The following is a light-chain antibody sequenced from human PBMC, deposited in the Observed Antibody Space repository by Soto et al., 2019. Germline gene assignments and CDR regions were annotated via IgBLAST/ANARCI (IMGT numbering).Light chain of an antibody. CDR2: DAS. Sequence: DIQMTQSPSTLSASVGDRVTITCRASQSISTWLAWYQQKPGKAPKLLIYDASNLESGVPSRFSGSGSGTEFTLTISSLQPDDLATYYCQQYNSFWTFGQGTKVEIK. CDR3: QQYNSFWT. J-gene: IGKJ1*01. CDR1: QSISTW. V-gene: IGKV1-5*01.